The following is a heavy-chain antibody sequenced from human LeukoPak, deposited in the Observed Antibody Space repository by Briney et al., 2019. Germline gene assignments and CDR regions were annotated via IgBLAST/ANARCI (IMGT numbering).Heavy chain of an antibody. Sequence: ASVKVSCKASGYTFTGYYIHWVRQAPGQGLEWMGWIKPNSGDTMYAEKFQGRVTMTKDTSVSTAYMEVSSLRSDDTAIYYCARLTGEISYWGQGTQVTVSS. CDR2: IKPNSGDT. CDR3: ARLTGEISY. CDR1: GYTFTGYY. V-gene: IGHV1-2*02. J-gene: IGHJ4*02. D-gene: IGHD1-14*01.